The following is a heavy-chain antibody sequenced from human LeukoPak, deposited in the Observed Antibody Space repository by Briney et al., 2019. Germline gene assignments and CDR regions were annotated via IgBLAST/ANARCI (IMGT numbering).Heavy chain of an antibody. CDR1: GFTFSSYT. CDR3: AKDFFDPAAVGPFDS. V-gene: IGHV3-23*01. Sequence: GGSLRLSCAASGFTFSSYTMSWVRQAPGKGLEWVSAISGSGGSTYYADSVKGRFTISRDNSKNTLYLQMNSLRAEDTAVYYCAKDFFDPAAVGPFDSGGKEPLATVP. D-gene: IGHD3-9*01. J-gene: IGHJ4*02. CDR2: ISGSGGST.